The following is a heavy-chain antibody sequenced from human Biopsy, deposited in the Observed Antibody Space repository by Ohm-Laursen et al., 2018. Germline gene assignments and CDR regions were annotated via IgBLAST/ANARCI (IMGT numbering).Heavy chain of an antibody. J-gene: IGHJ5*02. CDR2: INAKTGDT. Sequence: ASVKVSCKASGYTFTGYHAHWVRQAPGQGLEWMGWINAKTGDTNYEQKFQGRVTMTRDTSISTAYVDLSSLRSDDTAVYYCTRGGYYYDSLAYYYWFDPWGQGTLVTVSS. CDR1: GYTFTGYH. D-gene: IGHD3-22*01. CDR3: TRGGYYYDSLAYYYWFDP. V-gene: IGHV1-2*02.